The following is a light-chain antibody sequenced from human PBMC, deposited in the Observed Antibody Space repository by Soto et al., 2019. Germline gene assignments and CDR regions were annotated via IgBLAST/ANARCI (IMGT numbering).Light chain of an antibody. Sequence: EIVLTQSPATLSLSPGDRATLSCRASQSVSRSYLVWYQHKPGQAPRLLIYDASNRATGIPARFSGSGSGTDFTLTISSLEPEDFAVYYCQQRSNWPPLTFGGGTKVDIK. CDR1: QSVSRSY. J-gene: IGKJ4*01. CDR3: QQRSNWPPLT. V-gene: IGKV3-11*01. CDR2: DAS.